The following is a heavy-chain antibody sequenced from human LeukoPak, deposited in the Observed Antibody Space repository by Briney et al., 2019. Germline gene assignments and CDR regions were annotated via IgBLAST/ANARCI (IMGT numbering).Heavy chain of an antibody. CDR1: GGSVSSGSYY. CDR2: IYYTGTT. D-gene: IGHD7-27*01. V-gene: IGHV4-61*01. Sequence: SETLSLTCTVSGGSVSSGSYYWSWIRQPPGKGLEWIGYIYYTGTTNYNPSLKSRLTISVDTSKNQFSLNLSSVTSADTAVYYCAREGWGYYFDFWGQGTLVTVSS. J-gene: IGHJ4*02. CDR3: AREGWGYYFDF.